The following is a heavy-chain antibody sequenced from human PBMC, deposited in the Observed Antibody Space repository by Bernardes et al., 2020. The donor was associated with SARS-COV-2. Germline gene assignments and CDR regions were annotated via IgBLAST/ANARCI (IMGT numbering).Heavy chain of an antibody. CDR1: GGSISSSSYY. V-gene: IGHV4-39*01. D-gene: IGHD3-10*01. J-gene: IGHJ6*02. CDR2: IYYSGST. CDR3: ARHVWVWFGELPYPIYYYYYGMDV. Sequence: SETLSLTCTVSGGSISSSSYYWGWIRQPPGKGLEWIGSIYYSGSTYYNPSLKSRVTISVDTSKNQFSLKLSSVTAADTAVYYCARHVWVWFGELPYPIYYYYYGMDVWGQGTTVTVSS.